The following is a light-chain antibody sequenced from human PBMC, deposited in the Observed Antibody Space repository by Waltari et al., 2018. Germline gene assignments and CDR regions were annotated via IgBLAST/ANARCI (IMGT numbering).Light chain of an antibody. J-gene: IGLJ2*01. Sequence: QSALTQPASVSGSPGQSITISCAGTSSDIGSYNFVSWYQQHPGKSPKLLIDDFSNRPSGVSDRFSGSTSGNTASLTISGLQADDEATYYCNSYTTGSSLTVIFGGGTKLTVL. CDR3: NSYTTGSSLTVI. V-gene: IGLV2-14*01. CDR2: DFS. CDR1: SSDIGSYNF.